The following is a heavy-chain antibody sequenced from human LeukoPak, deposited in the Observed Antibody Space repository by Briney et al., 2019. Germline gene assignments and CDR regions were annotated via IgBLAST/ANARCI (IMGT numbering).Heavy chain of an antibody. Sequence: GGSLRLSCAASGFTFSSYAMSWVRQAPGKGLEWVSAISGSGGSTYYADSVKGRFTISRDNSKNTLSLQMSSLRAEDTAVYYCARVRYGDYFDYWGQGTLVTVSS. CDR2: ISGSGGST. D-gene: IGHD4-17*01. CDR3: ARVRYGDYFDY. J-gene: IGHJ4*02. CDR1: GFTFSSYA. V-gene: IGHV3-23*01.